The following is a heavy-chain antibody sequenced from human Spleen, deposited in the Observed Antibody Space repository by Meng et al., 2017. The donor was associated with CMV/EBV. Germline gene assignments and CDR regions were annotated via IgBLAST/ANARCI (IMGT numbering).Heavy chain of an antibody. D-gene: IGHD2-8*01. Sequence: SETLSLTCTVSGGSISSYYWSWIRQPPGKGLEWIGYIYYSWSTNYNPSLKSRVTISVETSKHQFSLNLNSVTAADTAVYYCASALMVYGGEYYFDYWGQGTLVTVSS. CDR3: ASALMVYGGEYYFDY. CDR1: GGSISSYY. J-gene: IGHJ4*02. V-gene: IGHV4-59*08. CDR2: IYYSWST.